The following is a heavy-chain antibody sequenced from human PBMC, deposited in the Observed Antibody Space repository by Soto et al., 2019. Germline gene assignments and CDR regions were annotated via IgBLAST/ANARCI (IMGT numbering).Heavy chain of an antibody. J-gene: IGHJ4*02. D-gene: IGHD4-17*01. CDR3: AKESMPEHYGDTLFDY. CDR1: GFSFRSYA. Sequence: QLLESGGGLVQPGGSRRLSCEDSGFSFRSYALSWVRQAPGKGLEWVSTFSAGGRAYYADSVRGRFTIAKDTSKNTLLLQARSLRAEDTAVYYCAKESMPEHYGDTLFDYWGQGTRVTVSS. CDR2: FSAGGRA. V-gene: IGHV3-23*01.